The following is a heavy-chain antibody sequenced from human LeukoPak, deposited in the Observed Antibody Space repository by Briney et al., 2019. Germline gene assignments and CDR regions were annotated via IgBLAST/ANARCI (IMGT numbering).Heavy chain of an antibody. Sequence: PGGSLRLSCAASGFTFSSYGMHWVRQAPGKGLEWVAVISYDGSNKYYADSVKGRFTISRDNSKNTLYLQMSSLRAEDTAVYYCAKDPSTYDAFDIWGQGTMVTVSS. CDR1: GFTFSSYG. CDR3: AKDPSTYDAFDI. V-gene: IGHV3-30*18. CDR2: ISYDGSNK. J-gene: IGHJ3*02.